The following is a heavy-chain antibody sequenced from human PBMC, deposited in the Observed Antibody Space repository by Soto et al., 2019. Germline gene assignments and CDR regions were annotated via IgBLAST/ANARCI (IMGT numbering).Heavy chain of an antibody. CDR1: GFTFNYYW. J-gene: IGHJ3*01. Sequence: EVQLVESEGGLVQRGGSLRLSCAASGFTFNYYWMHWVRQAPGQGLMWVAHIQNDGSRTTYADSVKGRFTISRDNAKNTMYLLMNSLRAEDTAVYYCARGNLGGFDLWGQGTTVTVSS. CDR3: ARGNLGGFDL. D-gene: IGHD4-4*01. CDR2: IQNDGSRT. V-gene: IGHV3-74*01.